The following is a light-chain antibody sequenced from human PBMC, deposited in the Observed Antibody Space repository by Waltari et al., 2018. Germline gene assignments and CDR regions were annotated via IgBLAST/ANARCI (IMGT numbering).Light chain of an antibody. CDR2: GKN. Sequence: SSELTQDPAVSVALGQTVRITCQGDSLRSYYASWYQQKPGQAPVLVIYGKNNRPSGIPDRFSGSSSGNTASLTITGAQAEDEDDYYCNSRESSGNHRGVFGGGPKLTVL. J-gene: IGLJ2*01. CDR3: NSRESSGNHRGV. CDR1: SLRSYY. V-gene: IGLV3-19*01.